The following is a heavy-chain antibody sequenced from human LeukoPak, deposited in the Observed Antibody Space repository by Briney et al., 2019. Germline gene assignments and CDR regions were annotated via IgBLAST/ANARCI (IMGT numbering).Heavy chain of an antibody. D-gene: IGHD5-18*01. J-gene: IGHJ6*02. Sequence: PGGSLRLSCAASGFTFSSYAMSWVRQAPGKGLEWVSAISGSGGSTYYADSVKGRFTISGDNSKNTLYLQMNSLRAEDTAVYYCAKDPGGYSYGYGMDVWGQGTTVTVSS. CDR2: ISGSGGST. CDR3: AKDPGGYSYGYGMDV. V-gene: IGHV3-23*01. CDR1: GFTFSSYA.